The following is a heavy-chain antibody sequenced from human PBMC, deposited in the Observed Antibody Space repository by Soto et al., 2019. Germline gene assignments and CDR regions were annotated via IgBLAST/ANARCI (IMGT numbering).Heavy chain of an antibody. CDR2: INHSGST. Sequence: QVQLQQWGAGLLKPSETLSLTCAVYGGSFSGYYWSWIRQPPGKGLEWIGEINHSGSTNYNPSLKSRVTMSGDTSKNQFSLKLSSVTAADTAVYYCARGRRITMIVVVTGWFDPWGQGTLVTVSS. CDR3: ARGRRITMIVVVTGWFDP. CDR1: GGSFSGYY. V-gene: IGHV4-34*01. D-gene: IGHD3-22*01. J-gene: IGHJ5*02.